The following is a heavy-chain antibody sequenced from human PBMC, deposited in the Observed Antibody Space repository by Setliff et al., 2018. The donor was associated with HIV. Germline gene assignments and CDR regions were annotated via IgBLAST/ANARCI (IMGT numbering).Heavy chain of an antibody. CDR2: IIPMFGTG. V-gene: IGHV1-69*05. CDR1: GGTFSSYG. J-gene: IGHJ6*02. D-gene: IGHD3-10*01. CDR3: AKDGPYYYGSGSSPEDLYYYYGMDV. Sequence: SCKTSGGTFSSYGISWVRQAPGQGLEWMGGIIPMFGTGFYAQKFQGRVTITTDESRSTAYMELNSLRAEDTAVYYCAKDGPYYYGSGSSPEDLYYYYGMDVWGQGTTVTVSS.